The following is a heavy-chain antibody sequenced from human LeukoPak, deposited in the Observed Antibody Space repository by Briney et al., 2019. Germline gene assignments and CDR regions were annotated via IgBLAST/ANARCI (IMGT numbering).Heavy chain of an antibody. CDR3: ARGPYDILTGYYIY. D-gene: IGHD3-9*01. J-gene: IGHJ4*02. Sequence: ASVKVSCKASGYTFTSYAMNWVRQAPGQGLEWMRWINTNTGNPTYAQGFTGRFVFSLDTSVSTAYLQISSLKAEDTAVYYCARGPYDILTGYYIYWGQGTLVTVSS. CDR2: INTNTGNP. CDR1: GYTFTSYA. V-gene: IGHV7-4-1*02.